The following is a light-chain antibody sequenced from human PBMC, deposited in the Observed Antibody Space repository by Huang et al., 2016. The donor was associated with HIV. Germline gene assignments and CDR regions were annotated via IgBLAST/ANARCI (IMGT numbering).Light chain of an antibody. V-gene: IGKV3-11*01. CDR3: QQRSAWPRT. Sequence: EIVLTQSPGTLSLSPGERATLSWRTSQSVFSSLAWYQHRPGKAPRLLIYDASNRATCNPARFSGIGSGTDFTLTISSLEPEDFAVYYCQQRSAWPRTFGQGTKLEIK. CDR1: QSVFSS. J-gene: IGKJ2*01. CDR2: DAS.